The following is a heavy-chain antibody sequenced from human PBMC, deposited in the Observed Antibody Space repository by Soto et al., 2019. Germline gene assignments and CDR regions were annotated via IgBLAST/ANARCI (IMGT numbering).Heavy chain of an antibody. Sequence: SETLSLTSTVSGGSISSYYWTWIRQPAGKGLEWIGRIYTSGGTNFNPSLKSRVTMSVDTSKNQFSLKLRSVTAADTAVYYCARGFGSSWYYFDYWGQGTPVPVSS. V-gene: IGHV4-4*07. CDR2: IYTSGGT. CDR1: GGSISSYY. CDR3: ARGFGSSWYYFDY. J-gene: IGHJ4*02. D-gene: IGHD6-13*01.